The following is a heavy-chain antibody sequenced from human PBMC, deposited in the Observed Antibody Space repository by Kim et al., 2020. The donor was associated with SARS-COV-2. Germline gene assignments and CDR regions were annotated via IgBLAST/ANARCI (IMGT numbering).Heavy chain of an antibody. V-gene: IGHV3-23*01. CDR1: GFTFSSYA. J-gene: IGHJ4*02. D-gene: IGHD6-19*01. CDR3: AAPSVCGWYLLLYLVDC. CDR2: ISGSGDST. Sequence: GGSLRLSCAASGFTFSSYAMSWVRQAPGKGLEWVSAISGSGDSTYYADSVKGRFTISRDNSKNTLYLQMNSLRAEDTAVYYCAAPSVCGWYLLLYLVDCWGPGTLVT.